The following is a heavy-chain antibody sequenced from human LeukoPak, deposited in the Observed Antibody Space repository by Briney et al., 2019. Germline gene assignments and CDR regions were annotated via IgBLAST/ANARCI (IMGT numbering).Heavy chain of an antibody. J-gene: IGHJ3*02. V-gene: IGHV3-48*01. D-gene: IGHD2-21*01. Sequence: GGSLRLSCATSGFAFNNYGMNWVRQTPGRGLEWVSYISSSAILYADAVKGRFTISRDNARNSLFLQMNSLRAEDTAVYYCAIIGCYRGVCDFDIWGHGTMVTASS. CDR1: GFAFNNYG. CDR3: AIIGCYRGVCDFDI. CDR2: ISSSAI.